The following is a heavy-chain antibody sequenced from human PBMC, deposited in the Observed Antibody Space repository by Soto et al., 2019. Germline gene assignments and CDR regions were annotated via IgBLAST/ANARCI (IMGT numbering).Heavy chain of an antibody. CDR1: GGSFSGYY. Sequence: ASETLSLTCAVYGGSFSGYYWSWIRQPPGKGLEWIGEINHSGSTNYNPSLKSRVTISVDTSKNQFSLKLSSVTAADTAVYYCARQGYYYDSSGYYYFDYWGQGTLVTVSS. D-gene: IGHD3-22*01. V-gene: IGHV4-34*01. CDR3: ARQGYYYDSSGYYYFDY. CDR2: INHSGST. J-gene: IGHJ4*02.